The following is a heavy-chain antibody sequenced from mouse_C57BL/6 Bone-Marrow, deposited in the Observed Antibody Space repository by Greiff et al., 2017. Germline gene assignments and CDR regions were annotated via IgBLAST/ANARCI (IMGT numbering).Heavy chain of an antibody. CDR2: IYPRSGNT. D-gene: IGHD2-4*01. CDR3: ARESIYYDYDGGGY. V-gene: IGHV1-81*01. J-gene: IGHJ2*01. CDR1: GYTFTSSG. Sequence: VQLQESGAELARPGASVKLSCKASGYTFTSSGISWVKQRTGQGLEWIGEIYPRSGNTYYNEKFKGKATLTADKSSSTAYMELRSLTSEDSAVYFCARESIYYDYDGGGYWGQGTTLTVSS.